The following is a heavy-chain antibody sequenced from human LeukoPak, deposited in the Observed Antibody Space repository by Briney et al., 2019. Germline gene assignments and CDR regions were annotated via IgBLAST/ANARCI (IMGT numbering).Heavy chain of an antibody. V-gene: IGHV3-7*01. D-gene: IGHD4-17*01. CDR2: SNADGSEE. CDR3: ARDRAYGTFDY. Sequence: PGGALRLSCVDSGFTFSNSWMSWVRQAPGRGLEWVATSNADGSEEFYVESVKGRFTISRNNARNSLFLHMDSLRAEDTAVYYCARDRAYGTFDYWGQGTLVTVSS. J-gene: IGHJ4*02. CDR1: GFTFSNSW.